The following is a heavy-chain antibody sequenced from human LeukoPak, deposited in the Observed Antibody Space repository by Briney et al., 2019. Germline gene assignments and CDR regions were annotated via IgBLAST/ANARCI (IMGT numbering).Heavy chain of an antibody. V-gene: IGHV4-31*03. Sequence: SQTLSLTCTVSGGSISSGGYYWSWIRQHPGKGLEWIGYICYSGSTYYNPSLKSRVTISVDTSKNQFSLKLSSVTAADTAVYYCARVDSSNYYDSSGYYLPYFDYWGQGTLVTVSS. D-gene: IGHD3-22*01. CDR3: ARVDSSNYYDSSGYYLPYFDY. CDR1: GGSISSGGYY. J-gene: IGHJ4*02. CDR2: ICYSGST.